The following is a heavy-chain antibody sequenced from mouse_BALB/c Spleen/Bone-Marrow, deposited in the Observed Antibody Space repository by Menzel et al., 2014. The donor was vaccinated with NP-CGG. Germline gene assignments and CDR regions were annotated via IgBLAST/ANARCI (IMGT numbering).Heavy chain of an antibody. CDR1: GFSLXNYG. Sequence: VQRVESGPGLVAPSQSLSIPCTVSGFSLXNYGVHWVRQPPGKGLEWLGVIWAGGSTNYNSALMSRLSISKDNSKSQVFLKMNSLQTDDTAMYYCARVTSSAVGAMDYWGQGTSVTVSS. CDR3: ARVTSSAVGAMDY. CDR2: IWAGGST. J-gene: IGHJ4*01. V-gene: IGHV2-9*02. D-gene: IGHD3-2*02.